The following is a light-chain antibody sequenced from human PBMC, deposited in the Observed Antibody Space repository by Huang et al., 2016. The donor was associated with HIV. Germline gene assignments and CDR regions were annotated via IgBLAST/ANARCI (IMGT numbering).Light chain of an antibody. J-gene: IGKJ2*01. CDR2: KVC. V-gene: IGKV2-30*01. CDR1: QSLVYSDGNTY. CDR3: MQSTHGYT. Sequence: DVVLTQSPLSLPVTLGQPASISCRSTQSLVYSDGNTYLTWFQQRPGKSPGRLIYKVCNRYSGVPERFRDSGSGTDFTLKISRVEAEDVGVYYCMQSTHGYTFGQGTKLEIK.